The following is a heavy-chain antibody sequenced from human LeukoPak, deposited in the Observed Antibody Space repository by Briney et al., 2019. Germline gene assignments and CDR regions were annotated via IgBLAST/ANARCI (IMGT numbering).Heavy chain of an antibody. D-gene: IGHD3-9*01. V-gene: IGHV3-48*01. J-gene: IGHJ4*02. CDR3: AKAGEFDWLWEGRGEFDY. CDR1: GFTFSSYS. Sequence: GGSLRLSCAASGFTFSSYSMNWVRQAPGKGLEWVSYISSSSSTIYYADSVKGRFTISRDNAKNSLYLQMNSLRAEDTAVYYCAKAGEFDWLWEGRGEFDYWGQGTLVTVSS. CDR2: ISSSSSTI.